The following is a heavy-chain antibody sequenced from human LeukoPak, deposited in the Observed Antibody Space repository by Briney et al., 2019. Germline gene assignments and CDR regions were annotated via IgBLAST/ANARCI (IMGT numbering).Heavy chain of an antibody. D-gene: IGHD3-10*01. CDR2: INPNSGGT. CDR1: GYTFTSNY. J-gene: IGHJ5*02. V-gene: IGHV1-2*06. CDR3: ARANSMVRGENWFDP. Sequence: ASVKVSCKASGYTFTSNYIHWVRQAPGQGLEWMGRINPNSGGTNYAQKFQGRVTMTRDTSFSTAYMELSRLRSDDTAVYYCARANSMVRGENWFDPWGQGTLVTVSS.